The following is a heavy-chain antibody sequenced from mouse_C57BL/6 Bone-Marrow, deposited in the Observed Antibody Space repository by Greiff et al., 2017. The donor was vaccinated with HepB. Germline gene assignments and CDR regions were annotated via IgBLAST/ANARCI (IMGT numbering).Heavy chain of an antibody. CDR2: INPYNGGT. D-gene: IGHD1-1*01. CDR3: ARNYGSSPYWYFDV. Sequence: EVKLQESGPVLVKPGASVKMSCKASGYTFTDYYMNWVKQSHGKSLEWIGVINPYNGGTSYNQKFKGKATLTVDKSSSTAYMELNSLTSEDSAVYYCARNYGSSPYWYFDVWGTGTTVTVSS. J-gene: IGHJ1*03. CDR1: GYTFTDYY. V-gene: IGHV1-19*01.